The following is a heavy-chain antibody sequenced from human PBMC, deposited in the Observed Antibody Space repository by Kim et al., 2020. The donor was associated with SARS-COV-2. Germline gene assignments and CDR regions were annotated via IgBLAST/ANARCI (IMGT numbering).Heavy chain of an antibody. J-gene: IGHJ4*02. CDR3: AKDLGSVGFGSDY. Sequence: YAASVKGRFTMSRDYSKNTVHLQMDSLRAEDTALYYCAKDLGSVGFGSDYWGQGTLVIVSS. D-gene: IGHD3-16*01. V-gene: IGHV3-23*01.